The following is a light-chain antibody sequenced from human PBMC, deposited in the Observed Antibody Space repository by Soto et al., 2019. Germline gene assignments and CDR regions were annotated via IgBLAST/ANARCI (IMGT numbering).Light chain of an antibody. Sequence: DIVVTQSPGTLSLSPGERATLSCRASQSVSSSYLAWYQQKPGQAPRLLIYGASSRATGIPARFSGSASGTEFTLTISSLQSEDFAVYSCQQYNDWPITFGQGTLLEI. V-gene: IGKV3-15*01. CDR1: QSVSSSY. J-gene: IGKJ5*01. CDR2: GAS. CDR3: QQYNDWPIT.